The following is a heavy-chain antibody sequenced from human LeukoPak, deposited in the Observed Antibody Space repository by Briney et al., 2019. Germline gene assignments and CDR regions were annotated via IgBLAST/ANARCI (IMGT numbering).Heavy chain of an antibody. V-gene: IGHV4-61*02. CDR1: GGSISSGSYY. CDR2: IYTSGST. CDR3: ARGYYGDYANNYYFDY. Sequence: PSETLSLTCTVSGGSISSGSYYWSWIRQPAGKGLEWIGLIYTSGSTNYNPSLMSRVTISVDASKNQFSLKLSSVTAADTAVYYCARGYYGDYANNYYFDYWGQGTLVTVSS. D-gene: IGHD4-17*01. J-gene: IGHJ4*02.